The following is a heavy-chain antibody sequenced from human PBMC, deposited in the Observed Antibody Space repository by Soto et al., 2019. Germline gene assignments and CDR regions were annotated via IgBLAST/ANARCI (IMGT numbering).Heavy chain of an antibody. CDR3: ACGHDRRHWGAVDF. D-gene: IGHD3-16*01. CDR1: GFTFSTYG. CDR2: ISYDATNK. V-gene: IGHV3-30*03. J-gene: IGHJ3*01. Sequence: QVQLVESGGGVVQPGTSLRLSCAASGFTFSTYGMHWVRQAPGKGLEWVALISYDATNKHYVYSVKGRFTIYRDNSTATLYLKMNSLEAEDTDVYFCACGHDRRHWGAVDFWGQGTLVTVSS.